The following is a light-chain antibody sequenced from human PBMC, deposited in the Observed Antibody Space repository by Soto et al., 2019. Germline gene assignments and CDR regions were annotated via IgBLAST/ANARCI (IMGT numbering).Light chain of an antibody. CDR2: RAS. V-gene: IGKV3-15*01. J-gene: IGKJ1*01. CDR3: QQYQNLWT. CDR1: QTIYSN. Sequence: IMMTQSPATLSLSLGERATLSCRAGQTIYSNVACYQQRPGQAPRLLIYRASTRATGVTARFSGSGSGTEFTLTSSSLQSEDCAIYYCQQYQNLWTFGQGTKVEIK.